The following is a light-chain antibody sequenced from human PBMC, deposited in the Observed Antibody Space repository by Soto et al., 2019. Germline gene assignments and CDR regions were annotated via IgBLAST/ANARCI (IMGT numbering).Light chain of an antibody. CDR2: DAS. CDR3: QLDNGYLWP. J-gene: IGKJ1*01. Sequence: DIQVTNSPSTFSASVGDRVTITCRSSQSITRWMAWYQQKPGKDPKLLIYDASPLDSGAPPRFSGRRSGTEFTLTNRSRQCQDFPPTYCQLDNGYLWPVGQGNKLDIK. V-gene: IGKV1-5*01. CDR1: QSITRW.